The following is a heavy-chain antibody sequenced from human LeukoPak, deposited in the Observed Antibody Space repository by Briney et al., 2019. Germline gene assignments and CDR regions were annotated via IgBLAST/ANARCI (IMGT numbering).Heavy chain of an antibody. J-gene: IGHJ5*02. Sequence: GGSLRLSCAASGFTVSTNYMSWVRQTPGKGLEWVSVIYSGGSTYYADSVKGRFAISRDNSKNTLYLQMNSLRAEDTAVYYCASRATVTTDRFWFDPWGQGTLVTVSS. CDR2: IYSGGST. D-gene: IGHD4-11*01. V-gene: IGHV3-53*01. CDR3: ASRATVTTDRFWFDP. CDR1: GFTVSTNY.